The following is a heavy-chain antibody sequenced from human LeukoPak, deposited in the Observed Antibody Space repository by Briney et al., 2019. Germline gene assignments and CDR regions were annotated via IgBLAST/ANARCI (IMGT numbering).Heavy chain of an antibody. CDR2: INIGGTNT. Sequence: GGSLRLSCAASGFTFIDYYMSCIRQAPVKGLEWRSYINIGGTNTHYADPVKGRFTISRDHATKSLYLETTTLTAEDTAVYHCATEGAGFDNWGQGVLVTVSS. V-gene: IGHV3-11*01. D-gene: IGHD1-14*01. CDR3: ATEGAGFDN. J-gene: IGHJ5*02. CDR1: GFTFIDYY.